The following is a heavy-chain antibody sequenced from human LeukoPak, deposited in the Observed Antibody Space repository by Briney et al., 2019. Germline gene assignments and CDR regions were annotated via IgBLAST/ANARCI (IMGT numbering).Heavy chain of an antibody. V-gene: IGHV3-33*01. Sequence: GGSQRLSCAASGFTFSSYGMHWVRQAPGKGLEWVAVIWYDGSNKYYADSVKGRFTISRDNSKNTLYLQMNSLRAEDTAVYYCARSDRQWLANWFDPWGQGTLVTVSS. CDR1: GFTFSSYG. D-gene: IGHD6-19*01. CDR2: IWYDGSNK. J-gene: IGHJ5*02. CDR3: ARSDRQWLANWFDP.